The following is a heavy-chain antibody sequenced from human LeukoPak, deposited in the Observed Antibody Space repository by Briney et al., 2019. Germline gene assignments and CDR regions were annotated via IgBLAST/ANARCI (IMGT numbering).Heavy chain of an antibody. CDR1: GFTFSGYA. V-gene: IGHV3-23*01. D-gene: IGHD3-22*01. J-gene: IGHJ4*02. CDR2: ITGNGGTT. Sequence: GGSLRLSCVASGFTFSGYAMSWVRQVPGKGLNWVTAITGNGGTTYYADSVKGRFTISRDNSKNTLYLQVNSLRAEDTAVYYCARRDYYDSSGYLPLFDSWGQGTLVTVSS. CDR3: ARRDYYDSSGYLPLFDS.